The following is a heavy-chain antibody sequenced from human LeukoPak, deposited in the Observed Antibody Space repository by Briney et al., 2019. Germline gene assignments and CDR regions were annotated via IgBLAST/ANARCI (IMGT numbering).Heavy chain of an antibody. CDR1: GASISSSGSD. J-gene: IGHJ5*02. CDR2: MYYSGNT. Sequence: SETLSLTCTVSGASISSSGSDWGWIRQPPGKGLEWIGSMYYSGNTYNPSLKSRVTITVDTSKNQFSLNLTSVNAADTAMYYCARVRAARREDLNWLDTWGQGTLVTVSS. V-gene: IGHV4-39*07. CDR3: ARVRAARREDLNWLDT. D-gene: IGHD6-6*01.